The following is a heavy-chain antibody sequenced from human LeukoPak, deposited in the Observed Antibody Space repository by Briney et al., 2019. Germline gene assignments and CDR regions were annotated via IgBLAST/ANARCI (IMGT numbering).Heavy chain of an antibody. J-gene: IGHJ3*02. Sequence: GGSLRLSCAASGFTFSDYYMSWIRQAPGKGLEWVSYISSSSSYTNYADSVKGRFTISRDNAKNSLYLQMNSLRAEDTAVYYCARELTGDPNRDAFDIWGQGTMVTVSS. V-gene: IGHV3-11*06. CDR2: ISSSSSYT. CDR3: ARELTGDPNRDAFDI. CDR1: GFTFSDYY. D-gene: IGHD7-27*01.